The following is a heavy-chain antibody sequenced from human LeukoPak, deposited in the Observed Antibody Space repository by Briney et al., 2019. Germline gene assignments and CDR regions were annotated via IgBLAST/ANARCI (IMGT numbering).Heavy chain of an antibody. J-gene: IGHJ4*02. D-gene: IGHD1-26*01. V-gene: IGHV3-74*01. Sequence: VSRINSDGSSTSYAGSVRGRFTISRDNAKNTLYLQVNNLKAEDTAVYYCARSRYSGSSMEYWGQGTQVTVSS. CDR3: ARSRYSGSSMEY. CDR2: INSDGSST.